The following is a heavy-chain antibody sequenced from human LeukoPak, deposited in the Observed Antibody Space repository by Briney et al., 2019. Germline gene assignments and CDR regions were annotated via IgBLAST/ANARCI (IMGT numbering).Heavy chain of an antibody. J-gene: IGHJ4*02. D-gene: IGHD4-17*01. CDR2: ISGSGVST. CDR1: GFTFSNYA. Sequence: PGGSLRLSCAASGFTFSNYAMSWVRQAPGKGLEWVSLISGSGVSTYYADSVKGRFTISRDNSKNTLYLQMNSLRAEDTAVYYCAKPRGATVTSYYSDYWGQGTLVTVSS. V-gene: IGHV3-23*01. CDR3: AKPRGATVTSYYSDY.